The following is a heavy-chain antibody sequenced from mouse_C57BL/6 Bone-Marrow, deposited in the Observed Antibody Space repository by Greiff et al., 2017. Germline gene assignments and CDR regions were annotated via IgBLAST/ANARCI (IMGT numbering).Heavy chain of an antibody. CDR1: GFTFSSYG. CDR3: ARPPGSGSYFDY. Sequence: EVQGVESGGDLVKPGGSLKLSCAASGFTFSSYGMSWVRQTPDKRLEWVATISSGGSYTYYPDSVKGRFTISRDNAKNTLYLQMSSLKSEDTAMYYCARPPGSGSYFDYWGQGTTLTVSS. J-gene: IGHJ2*01. D-gene: IGHD3-2*02. V-gene: IGHV5-6*01. CDR2: ISSGGSYT.